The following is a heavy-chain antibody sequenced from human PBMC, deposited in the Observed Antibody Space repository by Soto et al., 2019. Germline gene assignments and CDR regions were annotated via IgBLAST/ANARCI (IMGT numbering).Heavy chain of an antibody. Sequence: EVQLVESGGGLVKPGGSLRLSCAASGFTFSSYSMNWVRQAPGKGLEWVSSISSSSSYIYYADSVKGRFTISRDNAKNSLYLQMNSLRAEDTAVYYCARVRPTGYTNWFDPWGQGTLVTVSS. V-gene: IGHV3-21*01. D-gene: IGHD1-1*01. J-gene: IGHJ5*02. CDR1: GFTFSSYS. CDR3: ARVRPTGYTNWFDP. CDR2: ISSSSSYI.